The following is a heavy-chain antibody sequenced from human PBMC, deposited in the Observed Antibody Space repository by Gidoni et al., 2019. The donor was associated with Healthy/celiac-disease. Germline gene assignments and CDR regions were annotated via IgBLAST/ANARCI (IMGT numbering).Heavy chain of an antibody. CDR1: GFTFSSYS. D-gene: IGHD3-3*01. Sequence: EVQLVESGGGLVKPGGSLRLSCAASGFTFSSYSMNWVRQAPGKGLEWVSSISSSSSYIYYADSVKGRFTISRDNAKNSLYLQMNSLRAEDTAVYYCARDSEPYDFWSGHYFDYWGQGTLVTVSS. J-gene: IGHJ4*02. CDR2: ISSSSSYI. CDR3: ARDSEPYDFWSGHYFDY. V-gene: IGHV3-21*01.